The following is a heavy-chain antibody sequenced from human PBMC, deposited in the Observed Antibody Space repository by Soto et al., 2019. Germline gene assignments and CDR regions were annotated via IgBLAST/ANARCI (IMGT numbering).Heavy chain of an antibody. Sequence: PSETLSLTCTVSGDSMSDNTYHWDWIRQPPGKGLEWIGTIYYSGATHYNASLKSRVTISVDTSKNQFSLKLSSVTAADTAVFYCARHPNVHFMDFWGQGTLVTVSS. CDR3: ARHPNVHFMDF. J-gene: IGHJ4*02. CDR2: IYYSGAT. D-gene: IGHD3-16*01. CDR1: GDSMSDNTYH. V-gene: IGHV4-39*01.